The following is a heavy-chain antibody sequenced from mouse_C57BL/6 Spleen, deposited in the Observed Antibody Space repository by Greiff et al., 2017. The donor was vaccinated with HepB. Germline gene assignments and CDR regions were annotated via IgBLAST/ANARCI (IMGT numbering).Heavy chain of an antibody. CDR3: ARERYDYGWFAY. V-gene: IGHV1-80*01. CDR1: GYAFSSYW. CDR2: IYPGDGDT. Sequence: VQLQQSGAELVKPGASVKISCKASGYAFSSYWMNWVKQRPGKGLEWIGQIYPGDGDTNYNGKFKGKATLTADKSSSTAYMQLSSLTSEDSAVYFCARERYDYGWFAYWGQGTLVTVSA. D-gene: IGHD2-4*01. J-gene: IGHJ3*01.